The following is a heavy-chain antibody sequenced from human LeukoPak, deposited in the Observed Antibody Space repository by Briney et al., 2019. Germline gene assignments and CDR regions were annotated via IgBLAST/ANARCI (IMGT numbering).Heavy chain of an antibody. CDR2: IYHSGST. D-gene: IGHD3-22*01. Sequence: PSETLSLTCAVSGYSISSGYYWGWIRQPPGKGLEWIGSIYHSGSTYYNPFLKSRVTISVDTSKNQFSLKLSSVTAADTAVYYCAGHQDYYDSSGPDYWGQGTLVTVSS. CDR3: AGHQDYYDSSGPDY. V-gene: IGHV4-38-2*01. CDR1: GYSISSGYY. J-gene: IGHJ4*02.